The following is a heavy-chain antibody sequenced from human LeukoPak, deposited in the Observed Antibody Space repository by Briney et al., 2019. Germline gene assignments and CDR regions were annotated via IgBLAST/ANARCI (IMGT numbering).Heavy chain of an antibody. V-gene: IGHV3-15*01. J-gene: IGHJ4*02. CDR1: GFTFRNAS. Sequence: GGSLRLPCAASGFTFRNASMSWVRQAPGKGLEWVGRIKSKTDGGTTDYAAPVKGRFTISRDDSKNTLYLQMNSLKTEDTAVYYCTTGADFWSGYPFPFDYWGQGTLVTVSS. CDR2: IKSKTDGGTT. CDR3: TTGADFWSGYPFPFDY. D-gene: IGHD3-3*01.